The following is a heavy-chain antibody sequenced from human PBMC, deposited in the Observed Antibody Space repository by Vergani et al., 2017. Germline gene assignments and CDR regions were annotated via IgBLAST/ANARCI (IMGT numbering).Heavy chain of an antibody. D-gene: IGHD3-22*01. CDR2: ISYDGSNK. CDR3: ARDYYDSSSGDY. J-gene: IGHJ4*02. Sequence: QVQLVESGGGVVQPGRSLRLSCAASGFTFSSYAMHWVRQAPGKGLEWVAVISYDGSNKYYADSVKGRFTISRDNSKNTLYLQMNSLRAEDTAVYYCARDYYDSSSGDYWGQGTLVTVSS. V-gene: IGHV3-30*07. CDR1: GFTFSSYA.